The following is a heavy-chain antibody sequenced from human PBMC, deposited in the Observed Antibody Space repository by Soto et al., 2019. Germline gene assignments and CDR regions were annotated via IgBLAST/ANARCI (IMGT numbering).Heavy chain of an antibody. CDR3: AKVLYKPTYYFDY. CDR2: ISGSGGSA. D-gene: IGHD1-20*01. V-gene: IGHV3-23*01. CDR1: GFTFSTYA. J-gene: IGHJ4*02. Sequence: PGGSLRLSCAASGFTFSTYAMSWVRQAPGKGLEWVSGISGSGGSAFYADSVKGRFTISRDNSKNTLYLQMNSLRAEDTADYYCAKVLYKPTYYFDYWGQGTLVTVSS.